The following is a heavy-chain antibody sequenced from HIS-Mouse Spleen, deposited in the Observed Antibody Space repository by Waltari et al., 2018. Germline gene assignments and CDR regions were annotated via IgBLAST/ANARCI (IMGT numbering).Heavy chain of an antibody. Sequence: QVQLVQSGAEVKKPGASVKVSCKASGYTFTSYDINWVRQATGQGLEWMGWMNPNSGNTGYAQKFQGRVTMTRNTSISTAYMERSSLRSEDTAVYYCARWEYCSGGSCQSAFDIWGQGTMVTVSS. CDR3: ARWEYCSGGSCQSAFDI. D-gene: IGHD2-15*01. CDR1: GYTFTSYD. CDR2: MNPNSGNT. J-gene: IGHJ3*02. V-gene: IGHV1-8*01.